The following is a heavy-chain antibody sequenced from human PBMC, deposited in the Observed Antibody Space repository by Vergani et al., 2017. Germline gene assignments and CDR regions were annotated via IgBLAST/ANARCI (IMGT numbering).Heavy chain of an antibody. Sequence: EVQLVESGGGLVKPGGSLRLSCAASGFSFSSYSMNWVRQAPGKGLEWVASISGSSSYVFYRDSVEGRFTISRDNSKNTLILQMNGLRAEDTAVYYCARDRGCATISCYFSGAFDYWGLGTLVSVSS. D-gene: IGHD2-2*01. V-gene: IGHV3-21*02. CDR1: GFSFSSYS. J-gene: IGHJ4*02. CDR2: ISGSSSYV. CDR3: ARDRGCATISCYFSGAFDY.